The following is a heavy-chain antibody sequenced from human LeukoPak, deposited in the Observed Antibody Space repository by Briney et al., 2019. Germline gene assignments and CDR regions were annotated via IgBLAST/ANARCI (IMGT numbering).Heavy chain of an antibody. V-gene: IGHV1-2*06. Sequence: ASVNVSCKASGYTFTGYYMHWVQQAPGQGLEWMGRINPNSVGTNYAQKFEGSVTITRDTAISTAYMDLSMLRSDDTAVYYCESAKYYDSSGYLAGCFDYWGQGTLVNV. J-gene: IGHJ4*02. CDR3: ESAKYYDSSGYLAGCFDY. CDR1: GYTFTGYY. D-gene: IGHD3-22*01. CDR2: INPNSVGT.